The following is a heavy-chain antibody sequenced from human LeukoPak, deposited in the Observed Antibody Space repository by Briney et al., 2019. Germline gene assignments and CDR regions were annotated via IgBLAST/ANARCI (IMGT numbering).Heavy chain of an antibody. Sequence: SETLSLTCTVSGGAISSYSWSWIRQPPGKGLEWIGYMYSRGSTNDNPSLKSRVTISRDTSKNQLSLRVTSVTAADTAMYYCARHYLYGDPPAFDIWGQGTMVTVSS. D-gene: IGHD4-17*01. J-gene: IGHJ3*02. V-gene: IGHV4-59*08. CDR2: MYSRGST. CDR3: ARHYLYGDPPAFDI. CDR1: GGAISSYS.